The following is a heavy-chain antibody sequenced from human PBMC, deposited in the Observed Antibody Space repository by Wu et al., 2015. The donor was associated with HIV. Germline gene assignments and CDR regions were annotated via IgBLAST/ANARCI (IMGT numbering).Heavy chain of an antibody. D-gene: IGHD6-13*01. J-gene: IGHJ4*02. V-gene: IGHV1-2*02. Sequence: VQLVQSGAEVKKPGASVKVSCKTSGYTFTGYYMHWVRQAPGQRLEWMGWINPNTDGTNYAQKFQGRVTMTRDTSISTAYMELSRLRSDDTAVYYCVRPAAVGTNFDFWGQGTLVTVSS. CDR2: INPNTDGT. CDR1: GYTFTGYY. CDR3: VRPAAVGTNFDF.